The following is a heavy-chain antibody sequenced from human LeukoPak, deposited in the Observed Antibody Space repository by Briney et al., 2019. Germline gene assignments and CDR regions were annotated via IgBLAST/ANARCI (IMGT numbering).Heavy chain of an antibody. V-gene: IGHV1-24*01. J-gene: IGHJ4*02. CDR1: GYTLTELS. CDR3: ATRILKVFGVVTDFDY. D-gene: IGHD3-3*01. Sequence: ASVKVSCKVSGYTLTELSMHWVRQAPGKGLEWMGGFDPEDGETIYAQKFQGRVTMTEDTSTDTAYMELSSLRSEDMAVYYCATRILKVFGVVTDFDYWGQGTLVTVSS. CDR2: FDPEDGET.